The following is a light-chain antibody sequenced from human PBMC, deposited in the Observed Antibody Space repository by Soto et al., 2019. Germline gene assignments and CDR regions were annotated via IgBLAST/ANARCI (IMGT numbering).Light chain of an antibody. Sequence: DIQLTQSPSSLSASVGDRVTITCRARQSISNFLNGYQQRPGRAPKLRISSSSNVQSGVPSRFSASGSATGFPLTNSGLHPEAAASYCCQQSHNTPRTFGKGTKVDIK. J-gene: IGKJ1*01. CDR2: SSS. V-gene: IGKV1-39*01. CDR1: QSISNF. CDR3: QQSHNTPRT.